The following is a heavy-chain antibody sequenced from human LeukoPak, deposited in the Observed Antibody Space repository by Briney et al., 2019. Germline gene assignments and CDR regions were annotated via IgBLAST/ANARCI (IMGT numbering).Heavy chain of an antibody. CDR1: GGSISSGGYY. Sequence: PSETLSLTYTVSGGSISSGGYYWSWIRQHPGKGLEWIGYIYYSGSTYYNPSLKSRVTISVDTSKNQFSLKLSSVTAADTAVYYCASGRTDWWSFDYWGQGTLVTVSS. J-gene: IGHJ4*02. D-gene: IGHD2-15*01. V-gene: IGHV4-31*03. CDR3: ASGRTDWWSFDY. CDR2: IYYSGST.